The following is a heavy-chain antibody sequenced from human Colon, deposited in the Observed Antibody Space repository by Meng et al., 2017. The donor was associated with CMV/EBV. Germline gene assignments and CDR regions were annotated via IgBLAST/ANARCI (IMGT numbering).Heavy chain of an antibody. D-gene: IGHD5-12*01. CDR2: ISSSSATI. CDR1: GFPFGNFA. Sequence: GESLKISCEASGFPFGNFAMHWVRQAPGKGLEWISYISSSSATIYYADSVKGRFTISRDNAKQTLNLEMNNLRAEDTAVYYCASRYSYVGFWGHGTLVTVSS. CDR3: ASRYSYVGF. J-gene: IGHJ4*01. V-gene: IGHV3-48*04.